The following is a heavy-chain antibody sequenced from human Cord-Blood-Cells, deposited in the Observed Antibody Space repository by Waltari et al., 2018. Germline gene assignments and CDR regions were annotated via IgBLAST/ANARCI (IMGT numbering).Heavy chain of an antibody. V-gene: IGHV4-34*01. CDR3: ARGPREHVPRLRNYYFDY. J-gene: IGHJ4*02. Sequence: QVQLQQWRAGLLKPSATLSLTCAVYGGSFSGYYWSWIRKPPGKGLEWIGEINHSGSTNYNPSLKSRVTISVDTSKNQCSRKLSSVTAADTAVYYCARGPREHVPRLRNYYFDYWGQGTLVTVSS. CDR1: GGSFSGYY. D-gene: IGHD6-6*01. CDR2: INHSGST.